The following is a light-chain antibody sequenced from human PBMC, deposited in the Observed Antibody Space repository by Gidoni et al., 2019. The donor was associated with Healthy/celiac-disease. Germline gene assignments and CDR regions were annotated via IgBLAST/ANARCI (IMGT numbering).Light chain of an antibody. CDR2: AES. Sequence: SQISQSPSSLSASVGDRVTITCRASQSISSYLNWYQQKPGKAPKLLIYAESSLQSGVASRFRGSGCGTEFNLTISSMQPEDFATDYCQQRYSTTRGFTFGPGTKVEIK. CDR3: QQRYSTTRGFT. V-gene: IGKV1-39*01. J-gene: IGKJ3*01. CDR1: QSISSY.